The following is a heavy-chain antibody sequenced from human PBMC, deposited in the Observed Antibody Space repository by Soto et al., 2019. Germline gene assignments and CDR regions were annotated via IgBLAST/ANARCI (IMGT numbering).Heavy chain of an antibody. Sequence: QVQLVESGGNVVQPGRSLRLSCAASGFSFSNHGMHWVRQAPGKGLEWVAHLWAGGNSAYYAYSVKGRFTISSDHSKNTLYLQMNSLGAEDTAVYYCARDAQQLANYGMDVWGQGTTVTVSS. J-gene: IGHJ6*02. D-gene: IGHD6-13*01. CDR3: ARDAQQLANYGMDV. CDR2: LWAGGNSA. CDR1: GFSFSNHG. V-gene: IGHV3-33*01.